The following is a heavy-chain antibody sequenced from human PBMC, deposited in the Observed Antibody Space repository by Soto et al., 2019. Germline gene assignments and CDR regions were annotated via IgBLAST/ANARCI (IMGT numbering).Heavy chain of an antibody. CDR3: AKGTGPYDSPYFQH. D-gene: IGHD3-22*01. CDR1: GFTFSSYG. Sequence: QVPLVESGGGVVQPGRSLRLSCAASGFTFSSYGMHWVRQAPGKGLEWVAVISYDGSNKYYADSVKGRFTISRDNXXNTLYLQMNSLRAEDTAVYYCAKGTGPYDSPYFQHWGQGTLVTVSS. CDR2: ISYDGSNK. V-gene: IGHV3-30*18. J-gene: IGHJ1*01.